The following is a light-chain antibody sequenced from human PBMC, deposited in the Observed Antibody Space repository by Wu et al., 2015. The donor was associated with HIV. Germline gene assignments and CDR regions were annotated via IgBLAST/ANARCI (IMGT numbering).Light chain of an antibody. CDR2: ATS. CDR3: QQYGSSPYT. Sequence: EIVLTQSPGTLSLSPGGRATLSCRASQTVGSRYLAWYQQRPGQAPRLLMYATSSRATGIPDRLSGSGSGTDFTLTISRLEPEDFAVYYCQQYGSSPYTFGQGTKLEIK. CDR1: QTVGSRY. J-gene: IGKJ2*01. V-gene: IGKV3-20*01.